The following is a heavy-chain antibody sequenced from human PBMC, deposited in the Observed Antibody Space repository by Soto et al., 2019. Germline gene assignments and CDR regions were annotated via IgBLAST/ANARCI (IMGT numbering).Heavy chain of an antibody. J-gene: IGHJ5*02. CDR1: GFTFSSYG. CDR3: AKDTAYRSLPLPWFDP. V-gene: IGHV3-30*18. CDR2: ISYDGRKE. D-gene: IGHD6-6*01. Sequence: QVQLVESGGGVVQPGRSLRLSCAASGFTFSSYGMHWVRQAPGTGLEGVATISYDGRKENYAESVKGRFTISGDNSRNGLDLEMNTLGPEDTAVYHCAKDTAYRSLPLPWFDPRGRGTQGSVSS.